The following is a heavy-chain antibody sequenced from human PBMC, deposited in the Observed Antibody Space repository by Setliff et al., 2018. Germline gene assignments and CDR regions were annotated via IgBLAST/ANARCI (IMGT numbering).Heavy chain of an antibody. CDR3: AREDWNGNAFGI. Sequence: SETLSLTCTVSGASISSGSYYWSWIRQPAGKGLEWLGRIYTSGTTNYSPSFKSRVTISADTSKNQISLKLSSVTAADTAVYYCAREDWNGNAFGIWGPGTMVTVSS. D-gene: IGHD1-1*01. J-gene: IGHJ3*02. V-gene: IGHV4-61*02. CDR1: GASISSGSYY. CDR2: IYTSGTT.